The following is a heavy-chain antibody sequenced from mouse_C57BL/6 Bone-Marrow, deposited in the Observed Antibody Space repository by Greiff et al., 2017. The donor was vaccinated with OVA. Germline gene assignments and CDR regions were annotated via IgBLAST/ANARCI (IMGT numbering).Heavy chain of an antibody. V-gene: IGHV1-64*01. Sequence: QVHVKQPGAELVKPGASVKLSCKASGYTFTSYWMHWVKQRPGQGLEWIGMIHPNSGSTNYNEKFQSKATLTVDKSSRTAYMQLSRLTSEDSAVYYCARTPYSFAFAYWGQGTLVTVSA. CDR1: GYTFTSYW. J-gene: IGHJ3*01. CDR2: IHPNSGST. D-gene: IGHD5-5*01. CDR3: ARTPYSFAFAY.